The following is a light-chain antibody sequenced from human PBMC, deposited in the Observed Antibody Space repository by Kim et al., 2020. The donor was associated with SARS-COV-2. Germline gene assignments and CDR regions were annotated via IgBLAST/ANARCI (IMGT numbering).Light chain of an antibody. J-gene: IGKJ1*01. CDR1: QTGTSNY. V-gene: IGKV3-20*01. CDR3: QQDGRSPAT. CDR2: GAS. Sequence: APGQTATPSCRASQTGTSNYLARDQQKPGQAPRPLNLGASSRATGIPGRFSGRGSGTNFTLTNSRLEPEDFAVYYCQQDGRSPATFGQGTKVDIK.